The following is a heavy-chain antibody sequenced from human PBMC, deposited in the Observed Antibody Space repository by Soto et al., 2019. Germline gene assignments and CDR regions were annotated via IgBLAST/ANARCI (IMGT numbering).Heavy chain of an antibody. Sequence: SETLSLTCTVSGDSIISSDFYWGWVRQPPGKGLEWIGSIFYLGSSYYNPSLKSRVTMSVDTSNNQFSLRLRSVTAADTALYFCARRSLAPSKNNWFDTWGQGIRVTVSA. V-gene: IGHV4-39*01. D-gene: IGHD3-3*02. J-gene: IGHJ5*02. CDR1: GDSIISSDFY. CDR3: ARRSLAPSKNNWFDT. CDR2: IFYLGSS.